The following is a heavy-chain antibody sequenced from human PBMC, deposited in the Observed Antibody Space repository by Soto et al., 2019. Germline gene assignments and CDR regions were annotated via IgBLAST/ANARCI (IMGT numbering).Heavy chain of an antibody. CDR2: IYYSGST. D-gene: IGHD3-16*01. V-gene: IGHV4-59*01. J-gene: IGHJ6*02. CDR3: ARKRYSSWYYSSYYYGMDV. Sequence: SETLSLTCTVSGGSISSYYWSWIRQPPGKGLEWIGYIYYSGSTNYNPSLKSRVTISVDTSKNQFSLKLSSVTAADTAVYYCARKRYSSWYYSSYYYGMDVWGQGTTVTVSS. CDR1: GGSISSYY.